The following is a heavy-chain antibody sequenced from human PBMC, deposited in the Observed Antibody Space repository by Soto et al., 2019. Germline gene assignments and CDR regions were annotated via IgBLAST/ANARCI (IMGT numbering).Heavy chain of an antibody. J-gene: IGHJ5*01. Sequence: GGSLRLSCAGSGFIFSNVWMNWVRQAPGKGLEWVGHIKSKSDDGTTDYAAPVKGRFTISRDDSKNTLYLEMNSLQSEDTALYYCNTYGVGATNSWFDPWGQGALVTVSS. CDR2: IKSKSDDGTT. CDR1: GFIFSNVW. D-gene: IGHD1-26*01. CDR3: NTYGVGATNSWFDP. V-gene: IGHV3-15*01.